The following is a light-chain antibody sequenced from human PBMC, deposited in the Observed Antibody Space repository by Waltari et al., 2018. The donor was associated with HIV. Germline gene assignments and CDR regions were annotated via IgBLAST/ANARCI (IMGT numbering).Light chain of an antibody. Sequence: QSVLTQPPSQSGTPGQRVTISCSGSSSHIGSNTVSWFQQFPGKAPKVLIYGKNRRPSGGPDRFSGSKSGTAASLAIGGLQSEDEADYYCASWDDSLNGPVFGGGTTLTVL. J-gene: IGLJ2*01. CDR1: SSHIGSNT. CDR2: GKN. CDR3: ASWDDSLNGPV. V-gene: IGLV1-44*01.